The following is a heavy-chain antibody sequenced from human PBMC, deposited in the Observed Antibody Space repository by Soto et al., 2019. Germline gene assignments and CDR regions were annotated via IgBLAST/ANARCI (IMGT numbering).Heavy chain of an antibody. CDR2: INPNNGAT. CDR1: GYIFTGNY. Sequence: GASVKVSCKASGYIFTGNYMHWVRQAPGQGLEYMGWINPNNGATNYAQNFQGRVTMTWDTSIGTAYMEVRRLRSDDTAVYYCAPHYPDSSGYFDHWGQGTLVTVSS. D-gene: IGHD3-22*01. CDR3: APHYPDSSGYFDH. V-gene: IGHV1-2*02. J-gene: IGHJ4*02.